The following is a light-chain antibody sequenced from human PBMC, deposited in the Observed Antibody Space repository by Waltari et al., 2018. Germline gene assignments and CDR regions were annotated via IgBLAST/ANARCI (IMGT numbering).Light chain of an antibody. V-gene: IGKV3D-15*01. CDR3: EQYNNWPPWT. Sequence: EIVMTQSPATLSVSLGERANLGCRASQSVSSNLAWYQQKPGQAPRLLIYGASTRATGIPARFSGSGSGTEFTLTISSLQSEDFAVYYCEQYNNWPPWTFGQGTKVEIK. J-gene: IGKJ1*01. CDR1: QSVSSN. CDR2: GAS.